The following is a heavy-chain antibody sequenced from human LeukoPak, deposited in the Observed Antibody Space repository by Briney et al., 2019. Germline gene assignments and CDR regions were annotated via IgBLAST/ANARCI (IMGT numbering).Heavy chain of an antibody. CDR1: GGSISSSSYY. J-gene: IGHJ6*03. D-gene: IGHD3-22*01. V-gene: IGHV4-39*01. CDR3: ARGRLITMIPRGYYYMDV. CDR2: IYYSGST. Sequence: SETLSLTCTVSGGSISSSSYYWGWIRQPPGKGLEWIGSIYYSGSTYYNPSLKSRVTISVDTSKNQFSLKLSSVTAADTAVYYCARGRLITMIPRGYYYMDVWGKGTTVTVSS.